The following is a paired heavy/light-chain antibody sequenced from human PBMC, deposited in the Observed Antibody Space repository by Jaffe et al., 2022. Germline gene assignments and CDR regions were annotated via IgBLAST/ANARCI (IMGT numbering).Light chain of an antibody. CDR1: ALPKQY. Sequence: SYELTQPPSVSVSPGQTARITCSGDALPKQYAYWYQQKPGQAPVLVIYKDSERPSGIPERFSGSSSGTTVTLTISGVQAEDEADYYCQSADSSGTYEVFGGGTKLTVL. CDR2: KDS. J-gene: IGLJ2*01. CDR3: QSADSSGTYEV. V-gene: IGLV3-25*03.
Heavy chain of an antibody. D-gene: IGHD3-9*01. V-gene: IGHV3-7*05. CDR1: GFTFSSYW. CDR2: IKQDGSEK. J-gene: IGHJ3*02. Sequence: EVQLVESGGGLVQPGGSLRLSCAASGFTFSSYWMSWVRQAPGKGLEWVANIKQDGSEKYYVDSVKGRFTISRDNAKNSLYLQMNSLRAEDTAVYYCASDVLRYFDWLEVDAFDIWGQGTMVTVSS. CDR3: ASDVLRYFDWLEVDAFDI.